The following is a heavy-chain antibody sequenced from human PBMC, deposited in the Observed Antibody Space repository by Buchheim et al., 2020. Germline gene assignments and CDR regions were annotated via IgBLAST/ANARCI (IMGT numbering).Heavy chain of an antibody. V-gene: IGHV3-23*01. CDR1: GFTFSSYA. J-gene: IGHJ6*02. Sequence: EVQLLESGGGLVQPGGSLRLSCAASGFTFSSYAMSWVRQAPGKGLEWVSAISGSGGSTYYADSVKGRFTISRDTSKNPLYLQMNSLRAEDTAVYYCAKDRPSIAARGEYYYGMDVWGQGTT. CDR3: AKDRPSIAARGEYYYGMDV. D-gene: IGHD6-6*01. CDR2: ISGSGGST.